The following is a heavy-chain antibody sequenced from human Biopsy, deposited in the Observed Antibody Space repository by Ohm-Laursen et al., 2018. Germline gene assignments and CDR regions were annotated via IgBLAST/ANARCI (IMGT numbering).Heavy chain of an antibody. J-gene: IGHJ1*01. D-gene: IGHD3-9*01. CDR1: GGTFSNYG. V-gene: IGHV1-69*06. Sequence: SVKVSCKAPGGTFSNYGVNWVRQAPGQGLEWLGGNIPILGTGNYAQKFQDRVTVAADTSTSTTTMELRSLRSDDTAVYYCATKLTGYFHHWGQRTLVIVSS. CDR3: ATKLTGYFHH. CDR2: NIPILGTG.